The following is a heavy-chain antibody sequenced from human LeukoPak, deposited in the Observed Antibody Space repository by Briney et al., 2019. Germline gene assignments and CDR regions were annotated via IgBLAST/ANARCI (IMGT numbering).Heavy chain of an antibody. CDR1: GFTFSNYA. D-gene: IGHD3-9*01. CDR2: ILYDGTNK. Sequence: GGSLRLSCAASGFTFSNYAMYWVRQAPGKGLEWVAVILYDGTNKYYADSVEGRFIIFRDNSKNTMYLQMNSLRLEDTAVYYCARGPPTYDDILTGYYRGGMDVWGQGTTVTV. J-gene: IGHJ6*02. V-gene: IGHV3-30-3*01. CDR3: ARGPPTYDDILTGYYRGGMDV.